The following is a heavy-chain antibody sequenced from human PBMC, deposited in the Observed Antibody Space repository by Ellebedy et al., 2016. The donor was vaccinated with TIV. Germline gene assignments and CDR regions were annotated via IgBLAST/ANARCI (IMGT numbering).Heavy chain of an antibody. CDR2: ISYSGTT. CDR1: GGSISSGSYY. J-gene: IGHJ4*02. D-gene: IGHD3-22*01. Sequence: LRLXCTVSGGSISSGSYYWTWIRQPPGKGLEWIGYISYSGTTYYNPSLRTRLTISLDSSKNQFSLKVNSVTAADTAVYYCARGDSSGYVFDYWGQGTLVTVSS. V-gene: IGHV4-30-4*01. CDR3: ARGDSSGYVFDY.